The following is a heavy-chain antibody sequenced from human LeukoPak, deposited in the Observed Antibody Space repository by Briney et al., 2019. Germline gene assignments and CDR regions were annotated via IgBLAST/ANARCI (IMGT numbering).Heavy chain of an antibody. Sequence: GGSLRLSCAASGFIFSSYWMSRVRQAPGKGLEWVANIKQDGSEKYYVDSVKGRFTISRDNAKNSLYLQMNSLRAEDTAVYYCARGWPYYYDSSGYFYFDYWGQGTLVTVSS. CDR3: ARGWPYYYDSSGYFYFDY. V-gene: IGHV3-7*01. CDR2: IKQDGSEK. J-gene: IGHJ4*02. CDR1: GFIFSSYW. D-gene: IGHD3-22*01.